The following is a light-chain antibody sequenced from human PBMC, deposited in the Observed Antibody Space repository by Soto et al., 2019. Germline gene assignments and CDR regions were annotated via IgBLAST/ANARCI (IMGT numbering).Light chain of an antibody. V-gene: IGKV3-20*01. J-gene: IGKJ2*01. CDR2: GAS. CDR1: QSVSSNY. CDR3: QQYGSSPYT. Sequence: EIVLTQSPGTLSLSPGERATLSCRASQSVSSNYLAWHQQKPGQAPRLLIYGASSRATVIPDRFSGSGSGTDFTLTISRLEPEDFAMYYCQQYGSSPYTFGQGTKLEIK.